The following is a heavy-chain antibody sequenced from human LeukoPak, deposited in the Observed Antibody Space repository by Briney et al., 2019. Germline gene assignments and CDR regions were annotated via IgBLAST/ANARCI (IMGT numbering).Heavy chain of an antibody. D-gene: IGHD3-22*01. J-gene: IGHJ3*02. CDR3: AKDSFMSDSSGYYLPGAFDI. V-gene: IGHV3-9*01. Sequence: PGGSLRLSCAASGFTFDDYAMHWVRQAPVKGLEWVSGISWNSGSIGYADSVKGRFTISRDNAKNSLYLQMNSLRAEDTALYYCAKDSFMSDSSGYYLPGAFDIWGQGTMVTVSS. CDR2: ISWNSGSI. CDR1: GFTFDDYA.